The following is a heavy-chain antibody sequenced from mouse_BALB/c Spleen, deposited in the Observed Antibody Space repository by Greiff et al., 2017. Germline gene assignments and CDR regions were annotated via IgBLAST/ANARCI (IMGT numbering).Heavy chain of an antibody. Sequence: VQLQQSGPGLVKPSQSLSLTCTVTGYSITSDYAWTWIRQFPGNKLEWMGYISYSGSTSYNPSLKSRISITRDTSKNQFFLQLNSVTTEDTATYYCARSWSLYAMDYWGQGTSVTVSS. CDR1: GYSITSDYA. J-gene: IGHJ4*01. V-gene: IGHV3-2*02. CDR3: ARSWSLYAMDY. CDR2: ISYSGST.